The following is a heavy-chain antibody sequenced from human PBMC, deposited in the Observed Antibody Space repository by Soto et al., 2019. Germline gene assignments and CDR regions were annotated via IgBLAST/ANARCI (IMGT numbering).Heavy chain of an antibody. CDR1: GSSINSSGYY. D-gene: IGHD3-3*02. V-gene: IGHV4-39*01. CDR2: MFYGVST. J-gene: IGHJ4*02. CDR3: ARLPSRHLVDY. Sequence: SETLSLTCTVSGSSINSSGYYWGWIRQPPGKGLEWIGSMFYGVSTYYNPSLKSRVTVSVDTSKNQFSLNLRSATAADTAVYYCARLPSRHLVDYWGQGTLVTVSS.